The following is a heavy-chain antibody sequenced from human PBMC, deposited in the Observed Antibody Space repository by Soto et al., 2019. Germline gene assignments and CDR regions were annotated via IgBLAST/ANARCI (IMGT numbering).Heavy chain of an antibody. D-gene: IGHD2-2*01. J-gene: IGHJ5*02. CDR2: IFYSGST. CDR1: GGSISSSRSY. V-gene: IGHV4-39*01. CDR3: ARQPTTADIDLWFDL. Sequence: QLQLQESGPGLVKASETLSLTCNVSGGSISSSRSYWAWIRQPPGKGLEWIANIFYSGSTYYNPSLASRVTVSVDTSKNQFSLKLSSVTAADTAVYYCARQPTTADIDLWFDLWGQGTLVTVSS.